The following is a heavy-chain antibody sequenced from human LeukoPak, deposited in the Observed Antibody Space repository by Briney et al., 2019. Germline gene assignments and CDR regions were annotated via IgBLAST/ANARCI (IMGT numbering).Heavy chain of an antibody. D-gene: IGHD1-26*01. Sequence: PGGSLRPSCAVSGFTSYSDYMSWVRQAPGRGLEWVASLKKDGSERTYVDSVKGRFSISRDSAKNSLYLQMNGLGAEDTAVYYCATGRATNKYWGQGVLVTVSS. CDR2: LKKDGSER. J-gene: IGHJ4*02. CDR1: GFTSYSDY. CDR3: ATGRATNKY. V-gene: IGHV3-7*01.